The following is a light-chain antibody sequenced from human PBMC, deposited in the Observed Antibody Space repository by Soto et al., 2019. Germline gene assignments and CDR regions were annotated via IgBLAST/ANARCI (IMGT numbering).Light chain of an antibody. CDR3: SSYTSSSPWV. CDR1: SSDVGGYNY. CDR2: DVS. Sequence: QSALTQPASVSGSPGQSITISCTGTSSDVGGYNYVYWYQQHPGKAPKLMIYDVSNRPSGVSNRFSGSKSGNTASLTISGLQAEDEADYYCSSYTSSSPWVFGGGTQLTVL. V-gene: IGLV2-14*01. J-gene: IGLJ3*02.